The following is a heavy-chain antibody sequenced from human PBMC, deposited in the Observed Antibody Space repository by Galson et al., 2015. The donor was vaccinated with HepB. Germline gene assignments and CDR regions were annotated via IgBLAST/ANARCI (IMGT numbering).Heavy chain of an antibody. Sequence: SLRLSCAASGFTFSSYSMNWVRQAPGKGLEWVSSISSSSSYIYYADPVKGRFTISRDNAKNSLYLQMNSLRAEDTAVYYCARDPMYYYDSSGYYHLDYWGQGTLVTVSS. CDR1: GFTFSSYS. V-gene: IGHV3-21*01. J-gene: IGHJ4*02. CDR3: ARDPMYYYDSSGYYHLDY. CDR2: ISSSSSYI. D-gene: IGHD3-22*01.